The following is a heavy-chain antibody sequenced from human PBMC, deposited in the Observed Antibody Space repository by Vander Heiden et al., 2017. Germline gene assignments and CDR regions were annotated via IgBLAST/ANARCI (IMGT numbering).Heavy chain of an antibody. Sequence: VQLLESGGGLVKPGGSLRLSCAASGFTFSCYAMSWVRQAPGRGLEGVSAISGSGGSTYYADSVKGRFTISRDNSKNTLYLKINSLRAEDTAVYYCASRQWLVRYWGQGTLVTVSS. CDR3: ASRQWLVRY. J-gene: IGHJ4*02. CDR1: GFTFSCYA. V-gene: IGHV3-23*01. CDR2: ISGSGGST. D-gene: IGHD6-19*01.